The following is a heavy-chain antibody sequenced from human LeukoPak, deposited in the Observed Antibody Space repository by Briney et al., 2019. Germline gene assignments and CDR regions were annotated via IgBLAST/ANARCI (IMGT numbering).Heavy chain of an antibody. CDR3: ARSLMTTVTTLEGYYYGMDV. CDR1: GFTFDDYA. V-gene: IGHV3-9*01. Sequence: GRSLRLSCAASGFTFDDYAMHWVRQAPGKGLEWVSGISWNSGSIGYADSVKGRFTISRDNAKNSLYLQMNSLRAEDTALYYCARSLMTTVTTLEGYYYGMDVWGQGTTVTVSS. D-gene: IGHD4-17*01. CDR2: ISWNSGSI. J-gene: IGHJ6*02.